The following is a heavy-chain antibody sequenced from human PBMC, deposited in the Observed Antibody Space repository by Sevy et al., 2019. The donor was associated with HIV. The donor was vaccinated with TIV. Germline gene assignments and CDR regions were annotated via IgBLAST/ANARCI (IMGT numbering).Heavy chain of an antibody. V-gene: IGHV3-21*01. J-gene: IGHJ4*02. D-gene: IGHD1-26*01. CDR1: GFTFNIYN. CDR2: ITSSSSYK. Sequence: GGSLRLSCAASGFTFNIYNMNWVRQAPGKGLEWVSSITSSSSYKYYADSVKGRFTISRDNAKNSLYLQMNSLRAEDTAVYYCARDRLWELLPFDYWGQGTLVTVFS. CDR3: ARDRLWELLPFDY.